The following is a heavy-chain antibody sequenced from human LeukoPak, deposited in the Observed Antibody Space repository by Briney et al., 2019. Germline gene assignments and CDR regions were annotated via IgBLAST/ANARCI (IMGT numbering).Heavy chain of an antibody. V-gene: IGHV3-11*01. CDR2: INSSGSTI. CDR1: GYTFSDYY. Sequence: KSGGSLRLSCAASGYTFSDYYMSLIRQAPGKGLEWVADINSSGSTIYYADSVKGRFTTSRDNAKNSLSLQLNSLRADHPAVYYCASRIFGVVAFDPWGQGTLVTVSS. D-gene: IGHD3-3*02. CDR3: ASRIFGVVAFDP. J-gene: IGHJ5*02.